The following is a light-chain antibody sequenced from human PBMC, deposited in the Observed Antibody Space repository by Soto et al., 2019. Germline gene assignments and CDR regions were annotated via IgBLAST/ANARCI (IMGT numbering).Light chain of an antibody. Sequence: QSVLTQPPSVSAAPGQKVTISCSGSSSNIGNNHVFWYQHLPRTAPKLLIYEDNKRPSGIPDRFSGSNSDTSATLGITGLQTGDEADYDGGSWDNSLIAVVFGGGTKLTVL. CDR3: GSWDNSLIAVV. J-gene: IGLJ3*02. CDR2: EDN. V-gene: IGLV1-51*02. CDR1: SSNIGNNH.